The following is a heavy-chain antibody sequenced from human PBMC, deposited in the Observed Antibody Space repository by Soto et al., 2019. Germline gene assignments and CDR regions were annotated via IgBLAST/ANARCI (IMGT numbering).Heavy chain of an antibody. CDR1: GFTVSSNY. V-gene: IGHV3-53*01. CDR3: ARDGGWVGATECMDV. D-gene: IGHD1-26*01. Sequence: GGSLRLSCAASGFTVSSNYMSWVRQAPGKGLEWASVIYSGGSTYYADSVKGRFTISRDNSKNTLYLQMNSLRAEDTAVYYCARDGGWVGATECMDVWGQGTTVTVSS. J-gene: IGHJ6*02. CDR2: IYSGGST.